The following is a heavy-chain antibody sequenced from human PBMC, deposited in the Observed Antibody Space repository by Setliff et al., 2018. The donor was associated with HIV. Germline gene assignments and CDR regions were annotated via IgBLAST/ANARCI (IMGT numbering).Heavy chain of an antibody. CDR3: ASRVYYYDSSGYLREEGFDP. D-gene: IGHD3-22*01. V-gene: IGHV4-34*01. J-gene: IGHJ5*02. CDR1: GGSFSGYY. CDR2: INHRGDT. Sequence: SETLSLTCAVYGGSFSGYYWIWIRQPPGKGLEWIGDINHRGDTKYNPSLKSRVTISVDTSKNQFSLKLSSVTAADAAVYYCASRVYYYDSSGYLREEGFDPWGQGTLVTVSS.